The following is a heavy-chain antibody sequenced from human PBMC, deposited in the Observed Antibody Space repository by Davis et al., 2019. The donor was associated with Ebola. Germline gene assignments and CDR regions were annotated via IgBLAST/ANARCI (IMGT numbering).Heavy chain of an antibody. V-gene: IGHV4-39*01. CDR2: IYYSGST. D-gene: IGHD3-22*01. J-gene: IGHJ5*02. Sequence: PSETLSLTCTVSGGSISSSSYYWGWIRQPPGKGLEWIGSIYYSGSTYYNPSLKSRVTISVDTSKNQFSLKLSSVTAADTAVYYCARQIPPMIVVVITNWFDPWGQGTLVTVSS. CDR1: GGSISSSSYY. CDR3: ARQIPPMIVVVITNWFDP.